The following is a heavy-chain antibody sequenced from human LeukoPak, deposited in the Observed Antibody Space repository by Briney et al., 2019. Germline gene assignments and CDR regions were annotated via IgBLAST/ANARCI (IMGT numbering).Heavy chain of an antibody. D-gene: IGHD3-22*01. CDR1: GGSISSYY. V-gene: IGHV4-59*01. J-gene: IGHJ4*02. CDR2: IYYSGST. Sequence: SETLSLTCTVSGGSISSYYWSWIRQPPGKGLEWIGYIYYSGSTNYNPSLKSRVTISVDTSKSQFSLKLSSVTAADTAVYYCARIRTYYYDSSGYYSAYYFDYWGQGTLVTVSS. CDR3: ARIRTYYYDSSGYYSAYYFDY.